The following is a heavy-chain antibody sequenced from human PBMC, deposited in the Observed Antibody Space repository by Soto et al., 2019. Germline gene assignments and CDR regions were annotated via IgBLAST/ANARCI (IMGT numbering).Heavy chain of an antibody. V-gene: IGHV3-23*01. CDR1: VFTVSNCA. CDR2: ISGTGRST. J-gene: IGHJ4*02. D-gene: IGHD6-19*01. CDR3: AKGNTSGWYFFDY. Sequence: GPLRLSCEASVFTVSNCAMSWVRQAPGKGLEWVSGISGTGRSTFYADSVNDRFTISRDNSKNIVYLQMNSLRAEDTAVYYCAKGNTSGWYFFDYWGQGTLVTVSS.